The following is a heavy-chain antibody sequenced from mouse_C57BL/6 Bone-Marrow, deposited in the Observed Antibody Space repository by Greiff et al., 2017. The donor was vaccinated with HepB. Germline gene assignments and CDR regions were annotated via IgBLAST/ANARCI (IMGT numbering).Heavy chain of an antibody. CDR2: IDPSDSET. J-gene: IGHJ4*01. V-gene: IGHV1-52*01. CDR1: GYTFTSYW. CDR3: ARGGVYPLYYAMDY. Sequence: VQLQQPGAELVRPGSSVKLSCKASGYTFTSYWMHWVKQRPIQGLEWIGNIDPSDSETHYNQKFKDKATLTVDKSSSTAYMQLSSLSSEDSAVYYCARGGVYPLYYAMDYWGQGTSVTVSS. D-gene: IGHD6-1*01.